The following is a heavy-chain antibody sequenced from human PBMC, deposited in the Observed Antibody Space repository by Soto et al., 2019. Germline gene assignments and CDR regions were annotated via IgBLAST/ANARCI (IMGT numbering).Heavy chain of an antibody. CDR2: IYYSGST. V-gene: IGHV4-59*01. D-gene: IGHD6-19*01. J-gene: IGHJ4*02. Sequence: SETLSLTCTVSGGSISSYYWSWIRQPPGKGLEWIGYIYYSGSTNYNPSLKSRVTISVDTSKNQFSLKLSSVTAADTAVYYCARGRPQMSLSRIAVHHYDYWGQGTLVTVSS. CDR3: ARGRPQMSLSRIAVHHYDY. CDR1: GGSISSYY.